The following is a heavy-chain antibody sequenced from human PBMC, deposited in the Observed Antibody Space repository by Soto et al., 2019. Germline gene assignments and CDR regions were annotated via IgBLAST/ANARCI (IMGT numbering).Heavy chain of an antibody. V-gene: IGHV4-59*02. Sequence: SETLSLTCSVSGASVTNYYWSWIRQSPGKGLEWIGYISYGGTTNFNSSLKGRVTVSVDMSKNQFSLTLNSVTAADTAVYYCAKVPMITGTPASWGQGTLVTVSS. CDR2: ISYGGTT. CDR1: GASVTNYY. D-gene: IGHD1-20*01. CDR3: AKVPMITGTPAS. J-gene: IGHJ5*02.